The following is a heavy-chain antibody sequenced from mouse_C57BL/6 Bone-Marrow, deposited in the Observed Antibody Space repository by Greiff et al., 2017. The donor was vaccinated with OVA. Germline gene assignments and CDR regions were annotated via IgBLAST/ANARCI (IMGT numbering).Heavy chain of an antibody. Sequence: QVQLQQSGAELVRPGASVKLSCTASGFNIKDDYMHWVKQRPGQGLEWIGMIHPNSGSTNYHEKFKSKATLSVDKSSSTAYMQLSSLTSEDSAVYYCASITTVVAGDWYFDVWGTGTTVTVSS. CDR2: IHPNSGST. D-gene: IGHD1-1*01. J-gene: IGHJ1*03. CDR1: GFNIKDDY. V-gene: IGHV1-64*01. CDR3: ASITTVVAGDWYFDV.